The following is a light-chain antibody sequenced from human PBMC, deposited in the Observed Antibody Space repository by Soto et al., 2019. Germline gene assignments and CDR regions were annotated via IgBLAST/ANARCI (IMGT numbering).Light chain of an antibody. J-gene: IGKJ5*01. Sequence: IALTQSPATLYSSPGETATLSCRASQYVGTMFAWYQHKPGQAPRLLIYGASTRATGIPARFSGSGSGTEFTLTISSLQSEDFAVYYCQQYNNWPSVTFGQGTRLEI. CDR3: QQYNNWPSVT. V-gene: IGKV3-15*01. CDR2: GAS. CDR1: QYVGTM.